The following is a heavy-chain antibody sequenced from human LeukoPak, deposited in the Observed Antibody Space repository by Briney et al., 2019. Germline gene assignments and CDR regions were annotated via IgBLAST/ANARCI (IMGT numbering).Heavy chain of an antibody. CDR1: GFTFSFYA. CDR3: AKGSVYNDFDY. CDR2: ISGSGGGT. V-gene: IGHV3-23*01. D-gene: IGHD5-24*01. Sequence: GGSLGLSCATSGFTFSFYAMSWVRQAPGKGLEWVSAISGSGGGTYYADSVEGRFSISRDNSKNTLHLQMNSLRAEDTAVYYCAKGSVYNDFDYWGQGALVLVSS. J-gene: IGHJ4*02.